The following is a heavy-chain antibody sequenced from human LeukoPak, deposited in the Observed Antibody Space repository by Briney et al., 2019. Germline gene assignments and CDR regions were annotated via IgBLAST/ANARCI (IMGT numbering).Heavy chain of an antibody. CDR1: GGSISSSSYY. CDR3: ARWQPSSSSRFDY. D-gene: IGHD6-6*01. V-gene: IGHV4-39*01. CDR2: IYYSGST. J-gene: IGHJ4*02. Sequence: SETLSLTCTVSGGSISSSSYYWGWIRQPPGKGLECIGSIYYSGSTYYNPSLKSRVTISVDTSKNQFSLKLSSVTAADTAVYYCARWQPSSSSRFDYWGQGTLVTVSS.